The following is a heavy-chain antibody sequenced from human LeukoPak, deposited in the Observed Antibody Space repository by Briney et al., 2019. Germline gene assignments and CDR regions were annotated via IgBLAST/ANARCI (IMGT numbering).Heavy chain of an antibody. J-gene: IGHJ5*02. CDR2: IYPGDSDT. CDR1: AYSFTSYW. V-gene: IGHV5-51*01. Sequence: GESLKIPCKGSAYSFTSYWIGWVRQMPGKGLEWMGIIYPGDSDTRYSPSFQGQVTISADKSIGTAYLQWSSLKASDTAMYYCARRGEYCSGGSCYFPRYNWFDPWGQGTLVTVSS. D-gene: IGHD2-15*01. CDR3: ARRGEYCSGGSCYFPRYNWFDP.